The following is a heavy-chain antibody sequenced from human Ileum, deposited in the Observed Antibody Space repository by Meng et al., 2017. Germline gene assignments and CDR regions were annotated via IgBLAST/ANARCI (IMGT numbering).Heavy chain of an antibody. J-gene: IGHJ4*02. CDR2: IYDSGTT. V-gene: IGHV4-4*07. CDR1: GGSISGNY. CDR3: ARGSHASGFDY. Sequence: SETLSPTCTVSGGSISGNYWSWIRQPAGQGLEWIGRIYDSGTTNYNPSLKSRVTMSVDTSNNQFSLKLTSVTAADTAVFYCARGSHASGFDYWGQGTLVTVSS. D-gene: IGHD6-25*01.